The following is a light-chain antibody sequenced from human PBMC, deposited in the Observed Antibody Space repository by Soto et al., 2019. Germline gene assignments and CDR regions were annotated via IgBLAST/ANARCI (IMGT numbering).Light chain of an antibody. V-gene: IGLV3-25*03. CDR2: KDS. CDR1: ALPKQY. Sequence: SYELTQPPSVSVSPGQTARITCSGDALPKQYAYWYQQKPGQAPVLVIYKDSERPSGIPERFSGSSSGTTVTLTISGVQAEDEADYYCQSADSSGTYPDKVFGGGTQLTVL. J-gene: IGLJ2*01. CDR3: QSADSSGTYPDKV.